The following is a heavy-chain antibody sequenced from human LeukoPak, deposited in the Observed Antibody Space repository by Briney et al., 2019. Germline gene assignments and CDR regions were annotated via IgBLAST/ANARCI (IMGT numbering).Heavy chain of an antibody. V-gene: IGHV1-69*02. J-gene: IGHJ3*02. Sequence: SVKVSCKASGGTSSSYTISWVRQAPGQGLEWMGRIIPIDGVENYAQKFQGRVTITADKLTSTACMELSSLRSEDTAVYYCARALDCTNGVCFGDDAFDIWGQGTMVTVSS. CDR1: GGTSSSYT. CDR3: ARALDCTNGVCFGDDAFDI. CDR2: IIPIDGVE. D-gene: IGHD2-8*01.